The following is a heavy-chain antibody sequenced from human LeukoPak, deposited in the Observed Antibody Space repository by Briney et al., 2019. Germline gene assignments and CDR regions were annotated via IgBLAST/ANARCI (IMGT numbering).Heavy chain of an antibody. D-gene: IGHD2-2*01. CDR3: ARALPALDDYYYYYMDV. CDR2: IDYSGST. CDR1: GGSISSGDYY. J-gene: IGHJ6*03. V-gene: IGHV4-30-4*08. Sequence: PSETLSLTCTVSGGSISSGDYYWSWIRQPPGKGLEWIGYIDYSGSTYYNPSLKRRVTKSVDTSKNQCSLKLSSVTAADTAVYYWARALPALDDYYYYYMDVWGKGTTVTVSS.